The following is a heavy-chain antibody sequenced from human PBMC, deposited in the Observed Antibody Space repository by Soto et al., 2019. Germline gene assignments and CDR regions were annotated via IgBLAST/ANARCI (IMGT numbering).Heavy chain of an antibody. CDR1: GYTFTDYY. CDR3: ARKEELRGSYYYYYDMDV. V-gene: IGHV1-2*02. CDR2: INPNIGAA. Sequence: ASVKVSCKASGYTFTDYYMHWVRQAPGQGLEWMGWINPNIGAANYAQKFQGRVTMTRDTSMSTAYMELSRLRSDDTAVYYCARKEELRGSYYYYYDMDVGGQGTTVTVS. J-gene: IGHJ6*02. D-gene: IGHD1-26*01.